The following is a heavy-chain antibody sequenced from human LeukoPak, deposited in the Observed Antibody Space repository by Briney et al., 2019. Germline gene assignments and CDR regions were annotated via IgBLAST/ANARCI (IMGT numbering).Heavy chain of an antibody. V-gene: IGHV3-15*01. D-gene: IGHD2/OR15-2a*01. J-gene: IGHJ4*02. CDR2: NKRKGDGGTT. CDR3: ATDDPINRS. CDR1: GFTFSNAW. Sequence: GGSLRLSCAASGFTFSNAWMSWVRQAPGRGLEWVGRNKRKGDGGTTDYAAPVKGRFTISRDDSKNTLYLQMNSLKTEDTAMYYCATDDPINRSWGQGTLVTVSS.